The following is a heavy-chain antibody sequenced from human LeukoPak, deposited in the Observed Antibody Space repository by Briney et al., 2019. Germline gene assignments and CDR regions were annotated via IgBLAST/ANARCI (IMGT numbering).Heavy chain of an antibody. V-gene: IGHV3-21*01. Sequence: GGSLRLSCAASGFTFSISTMNWVRQAPGKGLEWVSSISSSSSNIHYADSVKGRLTISRDNAKNSLYLQINSLRAEDTAVYYCARDRGTIFGVFDAFDIWGQGTMVTVSS. D-gene: IGHD3-3*01. CDR2: ISSSSSNI. CDR3: ARDRGTIFGVFDAFDI. CDR1: GFTFSIST. J-gene: IGHJ3*02.